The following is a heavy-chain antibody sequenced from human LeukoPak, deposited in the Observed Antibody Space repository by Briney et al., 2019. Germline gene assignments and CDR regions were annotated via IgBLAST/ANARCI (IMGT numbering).Heavy chain of an antibody. J-gene: IGHJ4*02. V-gene: IGHV3-33*01. CDR1: GFTFSSYG. Sequence: GSLRLSCAASGFTFSSYGMDWVRQAPGKGLEWVAVIWYDGSDKYYADSVKGRFTISRDNSKNTLYLQMSSLRAEDTAVYYCARAGDHSSLDYWGQGTLVTVSS. CDR2: IWYDGSDK. CDR3: ARAGDHSSLDY. D-gene: IGHD6-13*01.